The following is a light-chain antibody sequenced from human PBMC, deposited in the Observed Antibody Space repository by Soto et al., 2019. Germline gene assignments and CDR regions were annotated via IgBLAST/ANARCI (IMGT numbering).Light chain of an antibody. CDR3: QSYDSSLSAGV. CDR1: SSNIGAGYD. V-gene: IGLV1-40*01. J-gene: IGLJ3*02. CDR2: GNS. Sequence: QSVVTQPPSVSGAPGQRVTISCTGSSSNIGAGYDVHWYQQLPGTAPKLLISGNSNRPSGVPDRFSGSKSGTSASLAITGLQAEDEADSYCQSYDSSLSAGVFGGGTKLTV.